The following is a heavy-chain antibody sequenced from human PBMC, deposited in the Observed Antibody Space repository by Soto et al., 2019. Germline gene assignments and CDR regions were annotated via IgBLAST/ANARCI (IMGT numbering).Heavy chain of an antibody. CDR3: ATAAAGTRGLGDN. V-gene: IGHV3-21*02. J-gene: IGHJ4*02. Sequence: EVQLAESGGGLVKPGGSLRLSCAASGLTLSSYTMVWVRQVPEKGLEWVSSISSGNSYINYADSVKGRFTISRDNAKNSLYLQMNSLRAEDTAVYYCATAAAGTRGLGDNWGQGTLVTVSS. CDR2: ISSGNSYI. CDR1: GLTLSSYT. D-gene: IGHD6-13*01.